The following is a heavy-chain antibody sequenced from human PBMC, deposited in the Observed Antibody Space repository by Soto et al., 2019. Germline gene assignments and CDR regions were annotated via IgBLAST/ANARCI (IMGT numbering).Heavy chain of an antibody. CDR1: GFTFSSYS. V-gene: IGHV3-21*01. J-gene: IGHJ6*03. CDR3: ARDHCSGGSCYSAYYYYYMHV. D-gene: IGHD2-15*01. Sequence: EVQLVESGGGLVKPGGSLRLSCAASGFTFSSYSMNWVRQAPGKGLEWVSSISSSSSYIYYADSVKGRFTISRDNAKNSLYLQMNSLRAEDTAVYYCARDHCSGGSCYSAYYYYYMHVWGKGTTVTVSS. CDR2: ISSSSSYI.